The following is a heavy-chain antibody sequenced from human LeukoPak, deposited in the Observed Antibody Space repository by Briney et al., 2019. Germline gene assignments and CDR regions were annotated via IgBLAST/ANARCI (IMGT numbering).Heavy chain of an antibody. Sequence: PGGSLRLSCAASGFTFSDYYMSWIRQAPGKGLEWVSYISSSSSYTNYADSVKGRFNISRDNAKNSLYLQMNSLRAEDTAVYYCARGPRWDIVVVPAALATDWGQGTLVTVSS. D-gene: IGHD2-2*01. J-gene: IGHJ4*02. CDR2: ISSSSSYT. CDR1: GFTFSDYY. V-gene: IGHV3-11*06. CDR3: ARGPRWDIVVVPAALATD.